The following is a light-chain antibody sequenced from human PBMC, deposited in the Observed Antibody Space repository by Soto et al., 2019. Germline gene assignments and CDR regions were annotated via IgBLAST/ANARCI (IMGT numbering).Light chain of an antibody. CDR1: KSVGRA. CDR3: QQYKNWPPLT. J-gene: IGKJ4*01. Sequence: EIVMTQSPATLSVSPGETATPSCRASKSVGRAVAWYQHKPGQAPRLLIVGASIRATGVPGRFSGGGSGTEFTLTISSLQSEDFAVYYCQQYKNWPPLTFGGGTTVEIK. V-gene: IGKV3-15*01. CDR2: GAS.